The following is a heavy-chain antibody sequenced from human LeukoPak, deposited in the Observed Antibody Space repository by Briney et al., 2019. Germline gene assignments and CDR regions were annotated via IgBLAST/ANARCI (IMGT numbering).Heavy chain of an antibody. V-gene: IGHV1-69*06. CDR1: GGTFRSYA. J-gene: IGHJ1*01. CDR2: IIPIFGTA. Sequence: GASVKVSCKASGGTFRSYAISWVRQAPGQGLEWMGGIIPIFGTANYAQKFQGRVTITADKSTSTAYMELSSLRSEDTAVYYCATGYCSGGSCFLGYFQHRGQGTLVTVSS. D-gene: IGHD2-15*01. CDR3: ATGYCSGGSCFLGYFQH.